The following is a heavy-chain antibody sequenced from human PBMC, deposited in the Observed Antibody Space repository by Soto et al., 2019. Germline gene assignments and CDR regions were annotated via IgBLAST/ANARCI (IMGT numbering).Heavy chain of an antibody. CDR1: GTIFSSYT. CDR3: XXXXXXXMDX. CDR2: IIPILGET. Sequence: QVQLVQSGAEVKKPGSSVRVSCKASGTIFSSYTISWVRQAPGQGLEWMGRIIPILGETNSAQKFQGRVTLTADKSXNXAXXXXXXXXXXXXXXXXXXXXXXXXMDXXGQGTTVTVSS. J-gene: IGHJ6*02. V-gene: IGHV1-69*02.